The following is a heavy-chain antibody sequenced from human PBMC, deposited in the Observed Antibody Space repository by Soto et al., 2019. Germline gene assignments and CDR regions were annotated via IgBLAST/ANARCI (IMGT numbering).Heavy chain of an antibody. CDR2: ISGSGTGT. CDR1: GINFKSSV. V-gene: IGHV3-23*01. Sequence: GGSLRLSCAASGINFKSSVMNWVRQAPGKGLEWVSTISGSGTGTYYAESVKGRLTISRDNSRNTLFLQMNSLRVEDTAIYYCAKLSAYSSGYFWGPGTLVTVSS. CDR3: AKLSAYSSGYF. D-gene: IGHD5-18*01. J-gene: IGHJ4*02.